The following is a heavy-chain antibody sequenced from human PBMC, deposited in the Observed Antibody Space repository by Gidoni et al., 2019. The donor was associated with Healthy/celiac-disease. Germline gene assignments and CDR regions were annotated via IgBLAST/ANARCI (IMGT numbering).Heavy chain of an antibody. CDR2: ISYDGSNK. CDR3: AKGRPYYDFWSGYPDY. J-gene: IGHJ4*02. V-gene: IGHV3-30*18. CDR1: GFTFSSYG. Sequence: QVQLVESGGGVVQPGRSLRLSCAASGFTFSSYGMHWVRQAPGKGLEWVAVISYDGSNKYYADSVKGRFTISRDNSKNTLYLQMNSLRAEDTAVYYCAKGRPYYDFWSGYPDYWGQGTLVTVSS. D-gene: IGHD3-3*01.